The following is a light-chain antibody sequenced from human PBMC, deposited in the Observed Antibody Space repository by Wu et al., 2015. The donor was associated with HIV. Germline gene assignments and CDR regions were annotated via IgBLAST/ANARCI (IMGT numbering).Light chain of an antibody. Sequence: EIVLTQSPATLSLSPGERAALSCRASQSVSSYLAWYQQKPGQAPRLLIYDASNRATGIPARFSGSGSGTDFTLTISSLEPEDFAVYYCQQRSNWPPSITFGQGHDWKL. V-gene: IGKV3-11*01. CDR2: DAS. J-gene: IGKJ5*01. CDR1: QSVSSY. CDR3: QQRSNWPPSIT.